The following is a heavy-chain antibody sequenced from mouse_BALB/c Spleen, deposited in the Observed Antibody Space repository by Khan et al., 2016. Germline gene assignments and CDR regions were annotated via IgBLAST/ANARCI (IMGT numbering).Heavy chain of an antibody. CDR2: ILPGNANS. CDR3: ARAWYTMDY. Sequence: QVRLQQSGAELMKPGASVKISCKATGYTFSNYWIEWVKQRPGHGLEWIGDILPGNANSNYNENFKGKATLTADTSSNTAYMQLSSLTSEDSAVYYCARAWYTMDYWGQGTSVTVSS. J-gene: IGHJ4*01. CDR1: GYTFSNYW. V-gene: IGHV1-9*01.